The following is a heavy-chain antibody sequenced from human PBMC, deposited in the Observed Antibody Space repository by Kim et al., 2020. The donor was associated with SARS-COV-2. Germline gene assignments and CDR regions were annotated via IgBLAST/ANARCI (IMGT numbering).Heavy chain of an antibody. CDR2: IYYSGST. J-gene: IGHJ4*02. D-gene: IGHD4-17*01. Sequence: SETLSLTCTVSGGSISSSSYYWGWIRQPPGKGLEWIGSIYYSGSTYYNPSLKSRVTISVDTSKNQSSLKLSSVTAADTAVYYCSRHAHYYGDYVGWGQGTLVTVSS. CDR3: SRHAHYYGDYVG. CDR1: GGSISSSSYY. V-gene: IGHV4-39*01.